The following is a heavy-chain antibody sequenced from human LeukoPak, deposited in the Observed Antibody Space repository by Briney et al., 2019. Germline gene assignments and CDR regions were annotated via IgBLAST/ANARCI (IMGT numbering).Heavy chain of an antibody. D-gene: IGHD2-8*01. Sequence: PSETLSLTCSVSGGSISSDNWWSWVRQPPGQGLEWIGEIYHSGRTNYNPSLKSRVTISVDTSKNQFSLKLSSVTAADTAVYYCARVFKISTYYFDYWGQGTLVTVSS. V-gene: IGHV4-4*02. CDR3: ARVFKISTYYFDY. CDR2: IYHSGRT. J-gene: IGHJ4*02. CDR1: GGSISSDNW.